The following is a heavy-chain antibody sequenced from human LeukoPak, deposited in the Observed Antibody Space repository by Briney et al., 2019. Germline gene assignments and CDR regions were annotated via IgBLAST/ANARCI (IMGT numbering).Heavy chain of an antibody. Sequence: SQTLSLTCTVSGGSISSGSYYWSWIRQPAGKGLEWIGRIYTSGSTNYNPSLKSRVTISVDTSKNQFSLKLSSVTAADTAVYYCARYLIGAFDIWGQGTMVTVSS. J-gene: IGHJ3*02. D-gene: IGHD2-15*01. CDR1: GGSISSGSYY. V-gene: IGHV4-61*02. CDR3: ARYLIGAFDI. CDR2: IYTSGST.